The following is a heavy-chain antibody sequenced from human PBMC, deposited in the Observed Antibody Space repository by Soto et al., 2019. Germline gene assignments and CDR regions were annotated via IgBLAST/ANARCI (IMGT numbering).Heavy chain of an antibody. V-gene: IGHV3-23*01. CDR3: AKRVYDSSGYWGPDY. J-gene: IGHJ4*02. Sequence: WGSLRLSCAASGFTFSSYAMSWVRQAPGKGLEWVSAISGSGGSTYYADSVKGRFTISRDNSKKTLYLQMNSLRAEDTAVYYCAKRVYDSSGYWGPDYWGQGTLVTVSS. CDR2: ISGSGGST. D-gene: IGHD3-22*01. CDR1: GFTFSSYA.